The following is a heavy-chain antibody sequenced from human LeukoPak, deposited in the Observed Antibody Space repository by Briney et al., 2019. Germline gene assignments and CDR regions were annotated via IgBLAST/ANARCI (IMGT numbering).Heavy chain of an antibody. J-gene: IGHJ3*01. CDR1: GFTFSSSS. D-gene: IGHD1-26*01. CDR2: IRSSSSYI. CDR3: ARDLSGSYLGVFDL. Sequence: GGSLRLSCAASGFTFSSSSMNWVRQAPGKGLEWVSSIRSSSSYIYSADSLKGRFTISRDNAKNSLYLQMNSLRAEDTAVYYCARDLSGSYLGVFDLWGQGTMVTVSS. V-gene: IGHV3-21*01.